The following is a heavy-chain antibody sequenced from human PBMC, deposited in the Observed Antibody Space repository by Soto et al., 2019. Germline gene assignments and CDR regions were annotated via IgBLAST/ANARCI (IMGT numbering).Heavy chain of an antibody. D-gene: IGHD6-13*01. CDR2: IYTGDHET. V-gene: IGHV5-51*01. J-gene: IGHJ4*02. CDR1: GSTFSNFW. Sequence: RGESLKISCQCSGSTFSNFWIGWVRQLPGKGLGWMGIIYTGDHETRYSPSFHGKVTISADKSINTAYLQGNSLEASDTAFYFCARSPRSRPDFDYWGQGALVPVSS. CDR3: ARSPRSRPDFDY.